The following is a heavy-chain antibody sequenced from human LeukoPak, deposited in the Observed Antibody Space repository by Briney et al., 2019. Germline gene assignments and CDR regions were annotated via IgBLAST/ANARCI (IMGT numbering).Heavy chain of an antibody. Sequence: PGGSQRLSCAASGFTFSSYEMNWVRQAPGKGLEWVSYISSSGSTIYYADSVKGRFTISRDNAKNSLYLQMNSLRAEDTAVYYCARLLCSGWDDFDYWGQGTLVTVSS. CDR1: GFTFSSYE. CDR3: ARLLCSGWDDFDY. J-gene: IGHJ4*02. D-gene: IGHD6-19*01. CDR2: ISSSGSTI. V-gene: IGHV3-48*03.